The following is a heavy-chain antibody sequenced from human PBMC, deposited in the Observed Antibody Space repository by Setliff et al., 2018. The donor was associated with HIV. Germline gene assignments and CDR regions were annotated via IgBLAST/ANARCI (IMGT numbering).Heavy chain of an antibody. CDR1: GGSLSGYY. CDR3: ARLIHTGLLYFDF. J-gene: IGHJ4*02. Sequence: PSETLSLTCAVSGGSLSGYYWSWVRQAPGKGLEWIGEISYSGSTNYIPSLKSRVTMSVDTSKNQFSLKLSSVTAADTAVYYCARLIHTGLLYFDFWGLGTLVTVSS. D-gene: IGHD2-8*02. V-gene: IGHV4-34*01. CDR2: ISYSGST.